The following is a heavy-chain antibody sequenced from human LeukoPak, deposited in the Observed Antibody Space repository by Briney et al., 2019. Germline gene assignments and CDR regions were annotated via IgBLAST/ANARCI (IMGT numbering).Heavy chain of an antibody. CDR2: ISYDERDE. CDR3: ARGGRTTWHGMDV. V-gene: IGHV3-30*04. CDR1: GFTFSNHA. D-gene: IGHD4-17*01. J-gene: IGHJ6*02. Sequence: GGSLRLSCTASGFTFSNHALHWVRQAPGKGLEWLTVISYDERDEYYADSVTGRFTISRDNSKNTVSLQLNSLRVEDAAVYYCARGGRTTWHGMDVWGQGTTVTVSS.